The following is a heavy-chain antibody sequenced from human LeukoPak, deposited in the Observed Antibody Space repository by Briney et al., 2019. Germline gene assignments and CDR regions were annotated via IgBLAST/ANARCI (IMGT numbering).Heavy chain of an antibody. CDR1: GLTLSNHW. D-gene: IGHD6-13*01. V-gene: IGHV3-74*01. Sequence: GGSLRLSCVVSGLTLSNHWMHWVRQVPGKGLVWVSHIDNDGTDTRYADSVRGRFTISRDNAKNSLYLQMNSLRAEDTALYYCAKGPIYSSSWYYFDYWGQGTLVTVSS. J-gene: IGHJ4*02. CDR2: IDNDGTDT. CDR3: AKGPIYSSSWYYFDY.